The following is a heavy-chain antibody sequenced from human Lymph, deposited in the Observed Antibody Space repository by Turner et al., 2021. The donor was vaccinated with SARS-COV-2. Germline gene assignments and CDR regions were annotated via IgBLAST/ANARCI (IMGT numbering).Heavy chain of an antibody. Sequence: EVQLVDSGGGLVQPGGSLRLSFAASGLTVCSNYMSWVRQAPGKGMEWVSIIYSGGSTFYADSVKGRFTISRDNSKNTLYLQMNSLRAEDTAVYYCARDFREGAFDIWGQGTMVTISS. V-gene: IGHV3-66*01. CDR2: IYSGGST. CDR3: ARDFREGAFDI. D-gene: IGHD3-10*01. J-gene: IGHJ3*02. CDR1: GLTVCSNY.